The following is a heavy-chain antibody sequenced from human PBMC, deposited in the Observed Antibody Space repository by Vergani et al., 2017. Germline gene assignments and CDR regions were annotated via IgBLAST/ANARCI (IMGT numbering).Heavy chain of an antibody. CDR2: IWYDGSNK. V-gene: IGHV3-33*01. Sequence: QVQLVESGGGVVQPGRSLRLSCAASGFTFSSYGMHWVRQAPGKGLEWVAVIWYDGSNKYYADSVKGRFTISRDNSKNTLYLQMNSLRAEDTAVYYCARSDYDSRRDYYYFYGMDLWGQGTTVTVSS. D-gene: IGHD3-3*01. J-gene: IGHJ6*02. CDR3: ARSDYDSRRDYYYFYGMDL. CDR1: GFTFSSYG.